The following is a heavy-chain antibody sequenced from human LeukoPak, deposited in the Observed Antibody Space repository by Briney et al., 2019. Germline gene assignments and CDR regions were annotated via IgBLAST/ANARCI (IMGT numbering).Heavy chain of an antibody. D-gene: IGHD4-17*01. V-gene: IGHV1-69*13. CDR1: GGTFSSYA. CDR3: ARDGPNYGDFNWFDP. CDR2: IIPIFGTA. J-gene: IGHJ5*02. Sequence: SVKVSCKASGGTFSSYAISWVRQAPGQGLEWMGGIIPIFGTANYAQKFQGRVTITADESTGTAYMELSSLRSEDTAVYYCARDGPNYGDFNWFDPWGQGTLVTVSS.